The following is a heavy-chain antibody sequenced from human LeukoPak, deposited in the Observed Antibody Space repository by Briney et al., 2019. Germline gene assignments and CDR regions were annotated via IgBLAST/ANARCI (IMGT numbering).Heavy chain of an antibody. CDR3: ANQRGGF. J-gene: IGHJ4*02. Sequence: GGSLRLSCAASGFTFSSSDMSWVRQAPGKGLEWVSAISGTAENTYYADSVKGRFSISRDNSRNTVHLQMNSLRPEDTAVYYCANQRGGFWGQGTLVTVSS. CDR1: GFTFSSSD. D-gene: IGHD3-10*01. V-gene: IGHV3-23*01. CDR2: ISGTAENT.